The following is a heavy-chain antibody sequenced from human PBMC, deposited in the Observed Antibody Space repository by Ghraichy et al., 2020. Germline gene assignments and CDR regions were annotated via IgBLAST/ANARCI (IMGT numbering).Heavy chain of an antibody. V-gene: IGHV4-34*01. CDR1: GGSFSGYY. J-gene: IGHJ4*02. D-gene: IGHD3-16*01. CDR3: ARDPYDGTHFDS. Sequence: SETLSLTCAVYGGSFSGYYWSWIRQPPGKGLEWIGKVSHSGSSNYNPSLKSRVTVSMDTSRNQFSLKLNSVTAADTAMYYCARDPYDGTHFDSWGQGTLVTVSS. CDR2: VSHSGSS.